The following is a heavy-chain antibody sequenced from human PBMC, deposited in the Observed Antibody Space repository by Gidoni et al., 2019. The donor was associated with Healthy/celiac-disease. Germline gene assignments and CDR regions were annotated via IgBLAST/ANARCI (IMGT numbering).Heavy chain of an antibody. CDR3: AKGADQLLFFAFDI. D-gene: IGHD2-2*01. CDR1: GFTFDDYA. J-gene: IGHJ3*02. CDR2: ISWNSGSI. V-gene: IGHV3-9*01. Sequence: EVQLVESGGGLVQPGRSLRLSCAASGFTFDDYAMHWVRQAPGKGLEWVSGISWNSGSIGYADSVKGRFTISRDNAKNSLYLQMNSLRAEDTALYYCAKGADQLLFFAFDIWGQGTMVTVSS.